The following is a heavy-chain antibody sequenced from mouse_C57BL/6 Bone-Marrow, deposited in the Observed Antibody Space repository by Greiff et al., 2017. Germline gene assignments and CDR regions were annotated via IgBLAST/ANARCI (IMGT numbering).Heavy chain of an antibody. J-gene: IGHJ1*03. CDR3: TREVYYGSSYDWYFDV. D-gene: IGHD1-1*01. V-gene: IGHV1-15*01. CDR1: GYTFTDYE. Sequence: VQLQQSGAELVRPGASVTLSCKASGYTFTDYEMHWVKQTPVHGLEWIGAIDPETGGTAYNQKFKGKAILTADKSSSTAYMELLSLTSEDSAVYYCTREVYYGSSYDWYFDVWGTGTTVTVSS. CDR2: IDPETGGT.